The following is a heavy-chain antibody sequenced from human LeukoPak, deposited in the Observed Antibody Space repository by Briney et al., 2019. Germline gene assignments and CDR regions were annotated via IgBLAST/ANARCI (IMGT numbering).Heavy chain of an antibody. CDR3: AKISWDSGGDREKY. V-gene: IGHV3-23*01. Sequence: TGGSLRLSCAASEITLSSYGMSWVRQAPGKGLEWVPAISYTTETTYYADSVKDRFSISRDNSKNTLYLQLSNLRAEDTAVYYCAKISWDSGGDREKYWGQGTLVTVSS. CDR1: EITLSSYG. CDR2: ISYTTETT. D-gene: IGHD2-21*02. J-gene: IGHJ4*02.